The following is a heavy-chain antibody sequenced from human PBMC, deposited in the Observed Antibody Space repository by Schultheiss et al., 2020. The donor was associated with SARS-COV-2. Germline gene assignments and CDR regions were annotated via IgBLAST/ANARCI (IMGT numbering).Heavy chain of an antibody. J-gene: IGHJ4*02. CDR1: GFTFSSYG. V-gene: IGHV3-30*03. CDR3: ARALAGIALDY. CDR2: ISYDGSNK. D-gene: IGHD6-13*01. Sequence: GESLKISCAASGFTFSSYGMHWVRQAPGKGLEWVAVISYDGSNKYYADSVKGRFTISRDNSKNTLYLQMNSLRREDTAVYYCARALAGIALDYWGQGTLVTVSS.